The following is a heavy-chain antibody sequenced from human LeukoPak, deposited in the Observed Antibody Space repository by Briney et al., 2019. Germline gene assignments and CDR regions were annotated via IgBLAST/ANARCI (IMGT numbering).Heavy chain of an antibody. D-gene: IGHD6-19*01. CDR3: ARTRGYSSGWYYFDY. CDR1: GGSIGSSSYY. J-gene: IGHJ4*02. Sequence: PSETLSLTCTVSGGSIGSSSYYWSWIRQPAGKGLEWIGRIYTSGSTNYNPSLKSRVTMSEDTSKNQFSLKLSSVTAADTAVYYCARTRGYSSGWYYFDYWGQGTLVTVSS. CDR2: IYTSGST. V-gene: IGHV4-61*02.